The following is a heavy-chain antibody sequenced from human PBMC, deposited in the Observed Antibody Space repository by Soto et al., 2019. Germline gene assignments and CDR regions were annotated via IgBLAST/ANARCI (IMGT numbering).Heavy chain of an antibody. Sequence: DVQLVETGGELIQPGGSLRLSCAASGFTDSSKYMSWVRQAPGKGLEWVSVIWSAGLIYYADSVRGRFTIAKYISKNILYLEMSSLRADDTAVYYCAREAPMDVWGRGTTVTVSS. V-gene: IGHV3-53*02. J-gene: IGHJ6*02. CDR3: AREAPMDV. CDR1: GFTDSSKY. CDR2: IWSAGLI.